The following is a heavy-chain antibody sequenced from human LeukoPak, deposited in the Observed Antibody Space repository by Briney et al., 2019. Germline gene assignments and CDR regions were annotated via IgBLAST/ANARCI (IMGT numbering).Heavy chain of an antibody. D-gene: IGHD3-3*01. Sequence: PSETLSLTCTVSGGSISSSSYYWGWIRQPPGKGLEWIGSIYYSGSTYYNPSLKSLVTISVDTSKNQFSLKLSSVTAADTAVYYCARDVSRIWSGSIMHWFDPWGQGTLVTVSS. V-gene: IGHV4-39*07. CDR2: IYYSGST. CDR3: ARDVSRIWSGSIMHWFDP. J-gene: IGHJ5*02. CDR1: GGSISSSSYY.